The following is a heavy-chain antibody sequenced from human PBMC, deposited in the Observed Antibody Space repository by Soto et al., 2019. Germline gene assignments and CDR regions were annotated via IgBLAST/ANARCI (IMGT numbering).Heavy chain of an antibody. V-gene: IGHV1-18*01. J-gene: IGHJ3*02. CDR3: ARFRMVPGDAFDI. CDR2: ISAYNGNT. D-gene: IGHD3-10*01. CDR1: GYTFTSYG. Sequence: ASVKVYCKASGYTFTSYGISLVRQAPGQGLEWMGWISAYNGNTNYAQKLQGRVTMTTDTSTSTAYMELRSLRSDDTAVYYCARFRMVPGDAFDIWGQGTMVTVSS.